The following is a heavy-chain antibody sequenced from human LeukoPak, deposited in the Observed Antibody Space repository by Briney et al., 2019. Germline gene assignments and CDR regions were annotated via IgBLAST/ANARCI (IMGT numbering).Heavy chain of an antibody. CDR3: ARLVLDDTAMATGWFDP. CDR1: GYTFTSYY. Sequence: ASVKVSCKASGYTFTSYYMHWVRQAPGQGLEWMGIINPSGGSTSYAQKFQGRVTMTRDTSTSTVYMELSSLGSEDTAVYYCARLVLDDTAMATGWFDPWGQGTLVTVSS. J-gene: IGHJ5*02. CDR2: INPSGGST. D-gene: IGHD5-18*01. V-gene: IGHV1-46*01.